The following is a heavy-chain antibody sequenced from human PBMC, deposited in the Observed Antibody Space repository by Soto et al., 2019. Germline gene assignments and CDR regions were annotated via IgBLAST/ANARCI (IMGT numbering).Heavy chain of an antibody. V-gene: IGHV3-23*01. CDR2: ISDSGGTT. CDR3: AKEDWLLRERYGMDV. CDR1: RFTFSNYA. D-gene: IGHD3-3*01. Sequence: GGSLRLSCAASRFTFSNYAMSWVRQAPGKGLEWVSGISDSGGTTYYTDSVKGRFTISRDNSKNTLYLQMNSLRAEDTAVYYCAKEDWLLRERYGMDVWGQGTTVTVSS. J-gene: IGHJ6*02.